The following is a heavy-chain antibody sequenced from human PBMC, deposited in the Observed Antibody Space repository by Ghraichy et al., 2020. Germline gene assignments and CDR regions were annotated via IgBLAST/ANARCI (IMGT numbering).Heavy chain of an antibody. CDR1: GFAFSGYH. V-gene: IGHV3-11*01. D-gene: IGHD3-3*01. Sequence: GGSLRLSCAASGFAFSGYHMTWIRQAPGKGLEWLSYITNGGSTIDYADSVKGRFTISRDNAKNSLYLQMNSLRAEDTAVYYCARERWSAGTPLYFDLWGRGTLVTVSS. CDR3: ARERWSAGTPLYFDL. CDR2: ITNGGSTI. J-gene: IGHJ2*01.